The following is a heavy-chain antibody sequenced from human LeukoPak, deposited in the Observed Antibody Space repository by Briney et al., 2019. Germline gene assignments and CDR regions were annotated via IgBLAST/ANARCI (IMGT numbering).Heavy chain of an antibody. D-gene: IGHD1-26*01. V-gene: IGHV3-23*01. CDR1: GFTLSTNA. CDR3: AKDVGKWESLHFFDY. J-gene: IGHJ4*02. Sequence: GGSLRLSCLTSGFTLSTNAMSWVRQAPGKGLEWISGISGSGASTCYADSVKGRFTISRDDSRNTLYLQMNSLRGDDTAVYYCAKDVGKWESLHFFDYWGQGTLVTVSS. CDR2: ISGSGAST.